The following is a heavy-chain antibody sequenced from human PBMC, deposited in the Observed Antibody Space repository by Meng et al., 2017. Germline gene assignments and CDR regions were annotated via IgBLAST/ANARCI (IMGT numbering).Heavy chain of an antibody. V-gene: IGHV6-1*01. CDR3: ARGVVYAISYFDY. J-gene: IGHJ4*02. Sequence: VTHSRTLSSTAAISGNSVASTSAAWSWSSQLPSRGLEWLGGTYYRDRWYNYYAVSVKSQITNNPDTSKNHFSLQLNSVTPKSTAVNYCARGVVYAISYFDYWGQGTLVTVSS. CDR2: TYYRDRWYN. D-gene: IGHD2-8*02. CDR1: GNSVASTSAA.